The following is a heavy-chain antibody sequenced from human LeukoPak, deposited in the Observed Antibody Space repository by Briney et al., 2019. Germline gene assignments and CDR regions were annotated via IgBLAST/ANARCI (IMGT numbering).Heavy chain of an antibody. D-gene: IGHD4-17*01. CDR1: GFTFSSYG. CDR3: AKAHTVTTLYWFDP. CDR2: ISYDGSNQ. V-gene: IGHV3-30*18. J-gene: IGHJ5*02. Sequence: PGGSLRLSCAASGFTFSSYGMHWVRQALGKGLEWVAVISYDGSNQYYADSVKGRFTISRDNSKNTLYLQMNSLRGADTAVYYCAKAHTVTTLYWFDPWGRGTLVTVSS.